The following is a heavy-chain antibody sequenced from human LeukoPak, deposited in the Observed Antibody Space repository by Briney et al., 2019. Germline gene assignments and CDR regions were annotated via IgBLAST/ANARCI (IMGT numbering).Heavy chain of an antibody. Sequence: GGSLRLSCAASGFTFSSYAMHWVRQAPGKGLEWVAVISYDGSNKYYADSVKGRFTISRDNSKNTLYLQMNSLRAEDTAVYYCARDMYYDFWSGYYTDWFDPWGQGTLVTVSS. CDR1: GFTFSSYA. CDR2: ISYDGSNK. D-gene: IGHD3-3*01. CDR3: ARDMYYDFWSGYYTDWFDP. V-gene: IGHV3-30-3*01. J-gene: IGHJ5*02.